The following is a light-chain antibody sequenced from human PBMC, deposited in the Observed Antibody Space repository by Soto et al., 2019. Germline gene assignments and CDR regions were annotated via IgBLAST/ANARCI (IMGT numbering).Light chain of an antibody. CDR2: DAS. Sequence: EAVLTQSPATLSLSPGERATLSCRASQSISTNLAWYQQKPGQTPRLLIYDASNRATGIPARFSASGSGTDFTLTISSLEPEDFAVYYCQQRSNWPRTFGQGTRLEIK. V-gene: IGKV3-11*01. CDR3: QQRSNWPRT. J-gene: IGKJ5*01. CDR1: QSISTN.